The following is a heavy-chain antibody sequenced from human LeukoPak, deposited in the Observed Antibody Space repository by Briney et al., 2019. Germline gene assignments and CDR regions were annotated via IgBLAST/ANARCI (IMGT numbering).Heavy chain of an antibody. D-gene: IGHD3-10*01. V-gene: IGHV1-2*02. Sequence: GASVKVSCKASGYSFTDYYMHWVRQAPGQGLEWMGWINPNSGGTNYAQKFQGRVTMTRDTSISTAYMELSSLRSDDTAVYYCARDRGGGSGTCYILYWGQGSLVTVSS. CDR1: GYSFTDYY. J-gene: IGHJ4*02. CDR2: INPNSGGT. CDR3: ARDRGGGSGTCYILY.